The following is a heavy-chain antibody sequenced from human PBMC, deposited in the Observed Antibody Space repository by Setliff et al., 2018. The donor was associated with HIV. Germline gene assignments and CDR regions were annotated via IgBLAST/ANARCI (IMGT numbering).Heavy chain of an antibody. CDR2: IYPSGST. CDR1: GGSISSNNYF. D-gene: IGHD3-10*01. CDR3: ASRAGGDF. J-gene: IGHJ3*01. Sequence: PSETLSLTCTVSGGSISSNNYFWSWIRQPAGKGLEWIGHIYPSGSTNYNPSLKSRVTISVDTSKNQFSLNLSSVTAADTAVYYYASRAGGDFWGQGTMVTVSS. V-gene: IGHV4-61*09.